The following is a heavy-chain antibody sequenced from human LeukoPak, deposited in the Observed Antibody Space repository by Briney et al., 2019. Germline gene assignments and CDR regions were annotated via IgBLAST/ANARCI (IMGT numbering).Heavy chain of an antibody. J-gene: IGHJ6*02. D-gene: IGHD5-18*01. V-gene: IGHV3-11*01. CDR2: ISSRGSTI. CDR1: GFIFTNYF. CDR3: ARHDTAMATDYGMDV. Sequence: PGGSLRLSCAASGFIFTNYFMSWVRQAPGKGLEWVSYISSRGSTIYYADSVKGRFTISRDNAKNSLYLQMNSLRAEDTAVYYCARHDTAMATDYGMDVWGQGTTVIVSS.